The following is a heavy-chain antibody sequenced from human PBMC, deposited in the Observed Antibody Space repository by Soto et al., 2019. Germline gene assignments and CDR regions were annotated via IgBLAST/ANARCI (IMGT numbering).Heavy chain of an antibody. V-gene: IGHV3-15*01. J-gene: IGHJ3*02. CDR2: IKSKTDGGTT. D-gene: IGHD3-22*01. CDR1: GFTFSSAW. Sequence: GGSLRLSCAASGFTFSSAWMSWVRQAPGKGLEWVGRIKSKTDGGTTDYAAPVKGRFTISRDDSKNTLYLQMNSLKTEDTAVYYCTTSLRITMIVVVSPGAFDIWGQGTMVT. CDR3: TTSLRITMIVVVSPGAFDI.